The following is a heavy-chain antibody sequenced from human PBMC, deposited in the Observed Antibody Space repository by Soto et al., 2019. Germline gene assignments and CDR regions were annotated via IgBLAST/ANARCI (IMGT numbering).Heavy chain of an antibody. CDR1: GGSISSYY. CDR2: IYYSGST. D-gene: IGHD3-10*01. CDR3: AREARGVISGMDV. Sequence: PSETLSLTCTVSGGSISSYYWSWIRQPPGKGLEWIGYIYYSGSTNYNPSLKSRVTISVDTSKRQFSLKLSSVTAADTAVYHCAREARGVISGMDVWGQGTTVTVSS. J-gene: IGHJ6*02. V-gene: IGHV4-59*01.